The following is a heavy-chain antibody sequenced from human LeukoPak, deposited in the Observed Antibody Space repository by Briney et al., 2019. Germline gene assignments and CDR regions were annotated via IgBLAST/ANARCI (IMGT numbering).Heavy chain of an antibody. V-gene: IGHV3-30*18. D-gene: IGHD6-13*01. Sequence: PGGSLGLSCAASGFRFSSYGMHWVRQAPGKGLEWVAVISYDGSNKYYADSVKGRFTISRDKSKNTLDLQMNSLRAEDTAVYYCAKDGSITAAGGFDPWGQGTLVTVSS. CDR1: GFRFSSYG. CDR2: ISYDGSNK. CDR3: AKDGSITAAGGFDP. J-gene: IGHJ5*02.